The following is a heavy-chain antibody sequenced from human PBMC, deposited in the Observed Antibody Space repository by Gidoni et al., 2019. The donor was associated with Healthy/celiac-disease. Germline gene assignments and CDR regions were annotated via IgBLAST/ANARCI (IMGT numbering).Heavy chain of an antibody. CDR3: ARGLGWLDDY. J-gene: IGHJ4*02. Sequence: QGQRVRSGPGVKRPGPSWRVSGRVPGYTFTSYDINWVGQATGQGLEWMGWMNPNSGNTGYAQKFQGRVTITRNTSISTAYMELSSLRSEDTAVYYCARGLGWLDDYWGQGTLVTVSS. CDR1: GYTFTSYD. V-gene: IGHV1-8*03. CDR2: MNPNSGNT. D-gene: IGHD6-19*01.